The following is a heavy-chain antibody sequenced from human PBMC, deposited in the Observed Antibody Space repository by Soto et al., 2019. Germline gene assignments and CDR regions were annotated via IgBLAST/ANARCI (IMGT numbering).Heavy chain of an antibody. V-gene: IGHV3-23*01. CDR3: EKQAAAGH. J-gene: IGHJ4*02. CDR2: ISGTSGST. Sequence: WGSLRLSCAPYVFNFSIYAIIWVRQAPGKGLEWVSCISGTSGSTYYADSVKGRFTISRDNSKNTLYLQMNSLRAEDTAVYYCEKQAAAGHWGQGTLITGSS. CDR1: VFNFSIYA. D-gene: IGHD6-13*01.